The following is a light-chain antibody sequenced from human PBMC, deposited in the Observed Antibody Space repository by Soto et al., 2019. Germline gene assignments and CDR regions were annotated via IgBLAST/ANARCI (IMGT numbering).Light chain of an antibody. V-gene: IGLV3-21*01. CDR2: YDR. CDR1: NVGSKS. Sequence: SYELTQPPSVSVAPGKTASITCGGINVGSKSVHWYQQRPGQAPLLVMHYDRDRPSGIPDRFSGSNSGNTATLTISRVEAGDEDAYYCQVWDSSTDHVLFGGGTKLTVL. CDR3: QVWDSSTDHVL. J-gene: IGLJ2*01.